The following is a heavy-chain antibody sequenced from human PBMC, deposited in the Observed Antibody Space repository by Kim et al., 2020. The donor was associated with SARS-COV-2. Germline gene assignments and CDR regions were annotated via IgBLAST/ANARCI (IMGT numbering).Heavy chain of an antibody. D-gene: IGHD3-10*01. CDR1: GETFSSYN. CDR3: ARPAGGFGDALDY. J-gene: IGHJ4*02. Sequence: SVKVSCKVFGETFSSYNINWVRQAPGQGLEWMGRIIPMVGLPDYAQKFQGRVTIIADRSTSTVYMDVRGLRSEDTAVYYCARPAGGFGDALDYWGQGTRVTVSS. V-gene: IGHV1-69*02. CDR2: IIPMVGLP.